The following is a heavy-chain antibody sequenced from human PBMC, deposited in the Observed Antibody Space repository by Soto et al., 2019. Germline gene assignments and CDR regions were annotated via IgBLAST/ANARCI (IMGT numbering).Heavy chain of an antibody. CDR3: TRPWDYYGSGTYCDWYFDL. V-gene: IGHV3-73*02. J-gene: IGHJ2*01. D-gene: IGHD3-10*01. Sequence: EVQLVESGGGLVQPGGSLKLSCAASGFTFSGSAMHWVRQASGKGLEWVGRIRSEANSYATAYAASVKGRFTISRDDSKNTAYLQMNSLKTEDTAVYYCTRPWDYYGSGTYCDWYFDLWGRGTLVTVSS. CDR1: GFTFSGSA. CDR2: IRSEANSYAT.